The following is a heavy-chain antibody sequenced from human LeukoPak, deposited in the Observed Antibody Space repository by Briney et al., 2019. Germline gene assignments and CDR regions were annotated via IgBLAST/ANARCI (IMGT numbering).Heavy chain of an antibody. D-gene: IGHD4-17*01. CDR3: ARGDYEGSYFDL. V-gene: IGHV4-30-4*01. CDR1: GGSISSGDYY. CDR2: IYYSGST. J-gene: IGHJ2*01. Sequence: SQTLSLTCTVSGGSISSGDYYWSWIRQPPGKGLEWIGYIYYSGSTNYNPSLKSRVTISVDTSKNQFSLKLSSVTAADTAVYYCARGDYEGSYFDLWGRGTLVTVSS.